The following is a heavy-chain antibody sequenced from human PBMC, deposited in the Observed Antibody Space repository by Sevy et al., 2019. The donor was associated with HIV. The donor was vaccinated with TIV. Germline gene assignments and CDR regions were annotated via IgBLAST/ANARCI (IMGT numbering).Heavy chain of an antibody. CDR1: GFSVSSNY. CDR2: IYSGKST. Sequence: GGSLRLSCEASGFSVSSNYMAWVRQAPGKGLEWVSVIYSGKSTDYRDSVNGRFTISRDSSKNTLYLQMDSLRAEDTAVYHCARVQSHNDWFDYWGQGSLVTVSS. V-gene: IGHV3-53*01. J-gene: IGHJ4*02. CDR3: ARVQSHNDWFDY. D-gene: IGHD3-9*01.